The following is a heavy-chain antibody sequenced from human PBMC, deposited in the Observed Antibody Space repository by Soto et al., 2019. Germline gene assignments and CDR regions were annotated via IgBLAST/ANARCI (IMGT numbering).Heavy chain of an antibody. CDR2: INHSGST. CDR1: GGSFSGYY. Sequence: SETLSLTCAVYGGSFSGYYWSWIRQPPGKGLEWIGEINHSGSTNYNPSLKSRVTISVDTSKNQFSLKLSSVTAADTAVYYCARGRQWLVSRVFDYWGQGTLVTVSS. D-gene: IGHD6-19*01. V-gene: IGHV4-34*01. J-gene: IGHJ4*02. CDR3: ARGRQWLVSRVFDY.